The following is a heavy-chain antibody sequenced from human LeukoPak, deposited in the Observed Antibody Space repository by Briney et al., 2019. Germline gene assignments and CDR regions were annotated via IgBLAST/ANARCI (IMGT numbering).Heavy chain of an antibody. V-gene: IGHV3-48*01. CDR3: AKDDPLFDY. CDR1: GFTFSSYG. J-gene: IGHJ4*02. Sequence: GGSLRLSCAASGFTFSSYGMNWVRQAPGKGLEWVSYISSRSSTIYYADSVKGRFTISRDNAKNSLYLQMNSLRAEDTAVYYCAKDDPLFDYWGQGTLVTVSS. CDR2: ISSRSSTI.